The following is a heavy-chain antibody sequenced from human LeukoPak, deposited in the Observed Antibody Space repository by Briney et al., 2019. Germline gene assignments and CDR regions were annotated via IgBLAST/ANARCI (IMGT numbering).Heavy chain of an antibody. CDR2: IKQDGSEK. CDR3: ARAYDYVWGSYRSDAFDI. J-gene: IGHJ3*02. D-gene: IGHD3-16*02. Sequence: PGGSLRLSCAASGFTFSSYWMSWVRQAPGKGLEWVANIKQDGSEKYHVDSVKGRFTISRDNAENSLWLQMNSLRAEDTAVYYCARAYDYVWGSYRSDAFDIWGQGTMVTVSS. CDR1: GFTFSSYW. V-gene: IGHV3-7*04.